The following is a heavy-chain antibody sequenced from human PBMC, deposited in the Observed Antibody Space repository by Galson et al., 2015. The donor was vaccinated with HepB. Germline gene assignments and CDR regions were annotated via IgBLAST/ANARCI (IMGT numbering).Heavy chain of an antibody. Sequence: SETLSLTCAVYGGSFSGYYWSWIRQPPGKGLEWIGEINHSGSTNYNPSLKSRVTISVDTSKNQFSLKLSSVTAADTAVYYCARGSLYSSGWVDYWGQGTLVTVSS. D-gene: IGHD6-19*01. V-gene: IGHV4-34*01. CDR3: ARGSLYSSGWVDY. J-gene: IGHJ4*02. CDR1: GGSFSGYY. CDR2: INHSGST.